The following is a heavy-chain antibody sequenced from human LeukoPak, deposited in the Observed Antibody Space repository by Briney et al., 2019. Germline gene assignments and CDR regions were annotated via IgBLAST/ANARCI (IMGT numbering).Heavy chain of an antibody. J-gene: IGHJ6*02. V-gene: IGHV4-59*01. D-gene: IGHD1-26*01. CDR3: ARGRSNYYGMDV. CDR2: IYYNGNT. CDR1: GGPISSYY. Sequence: SETLSLTCTVSGGPISSYYWSWIRQPPGKGLEWIGYIYYNGNTNYSPSLKSRVTMSVDTSKNLFSLKVSSVTAADTAVYYCARGRSNYYGMDVWGQGTTVTVSS.